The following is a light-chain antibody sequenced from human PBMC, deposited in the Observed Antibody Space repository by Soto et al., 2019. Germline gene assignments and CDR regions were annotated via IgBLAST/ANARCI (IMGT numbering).Light chain of an antibody. J-gene: IGLJ1*01. V-gene: IGLV2-8*01. CDR2: EVS. Sequence: QSALTQPPSASGSPGQSVTISCTGTSNDVGGYNYVSWYRQHPGKAPKLMIYEVSKRPSGVPDRFSGSKSGNTASLTVSGLQAEDEADYYCSSFADSNILYVFGSGTKVTVL. CDR1: SNDVGGYNY. CDR3: SSFADSNILYV.